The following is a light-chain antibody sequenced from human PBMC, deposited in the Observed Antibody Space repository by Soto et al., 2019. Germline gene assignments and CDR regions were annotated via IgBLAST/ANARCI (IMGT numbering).Light chain of an antibody. CDR3: QRYGSSPPIT. CDR1: QSVSSSY. Sequence: EIVLTQSPGTLSLSTGERATLSCRASQSVSSSYLAWYQQKPGQAPRLLIYGASSRATGIPDRFSVSGSGTDFTLTISRLEPEGFAVYYCQRYGSSPPITFGQGARLE. CDR2: GAS. J-gene: IGKJ5*01. V-gene: IGKV3-20*01.